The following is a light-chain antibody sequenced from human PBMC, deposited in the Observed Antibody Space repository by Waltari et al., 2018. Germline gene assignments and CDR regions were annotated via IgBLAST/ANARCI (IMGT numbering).Light chain of an antibody. J-gene: IGLJ1*01. CDR2: EVG. V-gene: IGLV2-18*02. Sequence: QSALTQPPSVSGSPGQSVTISCTGTSSDVGGYNRVSWYQQPPGTAPKLMIYEVGNRPSGVPDRFSGSKSGNTASLTISGLQAEDEADYYCNSYKTGSSYVFGAGTKVTVL. CDR3: NSYKTGSSYV. CDR1: SSDVGGYNR.